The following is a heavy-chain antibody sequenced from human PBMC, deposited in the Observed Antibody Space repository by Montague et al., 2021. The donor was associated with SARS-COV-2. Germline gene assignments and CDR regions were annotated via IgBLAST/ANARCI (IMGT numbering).Heavy chain of an antibody. CDR2: IVVGGGNT. D-gene: IGHD3-10*01. CDR3: AAREFGESNGDLFDY. CDR1: GFTFTSSA. V-gene: IGHV1-58*02. J-gene: IGHJ4*02. Sequence: SVKVSCKASGFTFTSSAMQWVRQARGQRLEWIGWIVVGGGNTNYAQKFQERVTITRDMSTSTAYMELSSLRSEDTAVYYCAAREFGESNGDLFDYWGQGTLVTVSS.